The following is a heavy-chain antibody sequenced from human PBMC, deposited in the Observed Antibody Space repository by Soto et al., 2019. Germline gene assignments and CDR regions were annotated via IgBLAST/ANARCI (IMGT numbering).Heavy chain of an antibody. CDR1: GFTFSSYA. CDR3: AKVITMVRGVIFDAFDI. D-gene: IGHD3-10*01. V-gene: IGHV3-23*01. J-gene: IGHJ3*02. CDR2: IRGSGGST. Sequence: EVQLLESGGGLVQPGGSLRLSCAASGFTFSSYAMSWVRQAPGKGLEWVSAIRGSGGSTYYADSVKGRFTISRDNSKNTLYLQMNSLRAEDTAVYYCAKVITMVRGVIFDAFDIWGHGTMVTVSS.